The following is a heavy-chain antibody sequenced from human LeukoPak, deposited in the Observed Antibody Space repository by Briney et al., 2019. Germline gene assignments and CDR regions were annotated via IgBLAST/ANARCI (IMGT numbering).Heavy chain of an antibody. D-gene: IGHD6-19*01. CDR1: GFTFSSYS. CDR3: ASTNGSGWLFDY. CDR2: ISSSSSYI. J-gene: IGHJ4*02. Sequence: PGGSLRLSCAASGFTFSSYSMNWVRQAPGKGLEWVSSISSSSSYIYYADSVKGRFTISRHNAKNSLYLQMNSLRAEDTAVYYCASTNGSGWLFDYWGQGTLVTVSS. V-gene: IGHV3-21*01.